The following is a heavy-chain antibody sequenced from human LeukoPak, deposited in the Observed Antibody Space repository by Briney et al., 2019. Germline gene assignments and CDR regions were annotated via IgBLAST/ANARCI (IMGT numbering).Heavy chain of an antibody. Sequence: GGSLRLSCAASGFTFGDYGVSWVRQAPGKGLEWVSGSNWNGDSTGYADSVKGRFTISRDNAKNSLYLQMNSLRAEDTAVYYCAKVAKYYYGSETYYFFEHWGQGTPVTASS. J-gene: IGHJ4*02. CDR1: GFTFGDYG. D-gene: IGHD3-10*01. CDR3: AKVAKYYYGSETYYFFEH. CDR2: SNWNGDST. V-gene: IGHV3-20*04.